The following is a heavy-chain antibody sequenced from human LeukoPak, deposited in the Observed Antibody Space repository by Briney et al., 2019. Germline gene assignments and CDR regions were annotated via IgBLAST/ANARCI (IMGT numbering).Heavy chain of an antibody. Sequence: SGTLSLTCTVSGYSITSGSYWGWIRQPPGKGLEWIANVYHRGTTYYNPSLKSRLTISVDTSKNHFSLRLSSLSAADTAIYYCARFADTNYDAFDIWGQGTLVT. CDR2: VYHRGTT. D-gene: IGHD4-11*01. J-gene: IGHJ3*02. V-gene: IGHV4-38-2*02. CDR3: ARFADTNYDAFDI. CDR1: GYSITSGSY.